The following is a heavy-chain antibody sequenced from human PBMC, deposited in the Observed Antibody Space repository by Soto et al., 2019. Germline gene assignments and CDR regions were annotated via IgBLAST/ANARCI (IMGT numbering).Heavy chain of an antibody. CDR1: GGSVNGHY. Sequence: SETLSLTCAVYGGSVNGHYWNWIRQPPGKGLEWIGEINHTGGTHYNPSLKSRVTMSVDTSRNQFSLRLSSVTAADTAIYYCATRITVFGLLIPPFDPRGQGTRVTVSS. V-gene: IGHV4-34*01. CDR2: INHTGGT. D-gene: IGHD3-3*01. J-gene: IGHJ5*02. CDR3: ATRITVFGLLIPPFDP.